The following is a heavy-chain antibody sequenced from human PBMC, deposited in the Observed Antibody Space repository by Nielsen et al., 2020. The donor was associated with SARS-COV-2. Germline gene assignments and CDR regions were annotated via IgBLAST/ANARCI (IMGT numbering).Heavy chain of an antibody. CDR1: GGSISRYY. J-gene: IGHJ3*02. D-gene: IGHD4-17*01. Sequence: SETLSPTCTVSGGSISRYYWSWIRQPPGKGLEWIGYIHDSGTTNYSPSLKSRVSISLDTSKNQFSLNLSSVTAADTAVYFCARDYYGDYLDGFDIWGQGTVVAVSS. CDR3: ARDYYGDYLDGFDI. CDR2: IHDSGTT. V-gene: IGHV4-59*01.